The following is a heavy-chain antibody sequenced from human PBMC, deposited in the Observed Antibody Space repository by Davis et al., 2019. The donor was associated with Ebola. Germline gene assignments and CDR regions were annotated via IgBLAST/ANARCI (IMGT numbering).Heavy chain of an antibody. J-gene: IGHJ4*02. CDR2: ISGSGGST. V-gene: IGHV3-23*01. CDR1: GFTFSSYG. Sequence: PGGSLRLSCAASGFTFSSYGMHWVRQAPGKGLEWVSAISGSGGSTYYADSVKGRFTISRDNSKNTLYLQMNSLRAEDTAVYYCAKGEMITFGGVIGDYFDYWGQGTLVTVSS. D-gene: IGHD3-16*02. CDR3: AKGEMITFGGVIGDYFDY.